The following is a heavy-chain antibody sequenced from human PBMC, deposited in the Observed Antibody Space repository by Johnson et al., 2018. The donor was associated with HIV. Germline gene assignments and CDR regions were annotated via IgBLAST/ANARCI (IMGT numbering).Heavy chain of an antibody. D-gene: IGHD1-26*01. V-gene: IGHV3-66*01. J-gene: IGHJ3*02. CDR2: IYSSNST. CDR1: GFNVSDNY. Sequence: VQLVESGGALVQPGGSLRLSCAGSGFNVSDNYMSWVRQAPRKGLEWVSVIYSSNSTYYADSVKGRFTISRDKSKNTLSLQMNSLRAEDTAGYDCAREGVVGVKDGLIWGQGTMVTVSS. CDR3: AREGVVGVKDGLI.